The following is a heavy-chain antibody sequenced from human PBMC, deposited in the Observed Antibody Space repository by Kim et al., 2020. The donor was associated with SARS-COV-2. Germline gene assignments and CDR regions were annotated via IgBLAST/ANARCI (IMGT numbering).Heavy chain of an antibody. J-gene: IGHJ6*02. CDR2: IKQDGSEK. V-gene: IGHV3-7*01. CDR1: GFTFSSYW. D-gene: IGHD2-15*01. Sequence: GGSLRLSCAASGFTFSSYWMSWVRQAPGKGLEWVANIKQDGSEKYYVDSVKGRFTISRDNAKNSLYLQMNSLRAEDTAVYYCARSDSWDYYYGMDVWGQGTTVTVSS. CDR3: ARSDSWDYYYGMDV.